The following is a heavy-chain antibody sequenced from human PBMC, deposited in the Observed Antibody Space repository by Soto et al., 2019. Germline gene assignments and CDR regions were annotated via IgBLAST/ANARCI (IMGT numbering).Heavy chain of an antibody. CDR2: IYYSGST. CDR3: ARSNSSGWYFDY. J-gene: IGHJ4*02. Sequence: SEPLSLTCTVSGGSISSGDYYWSWIRQPPGKGLEWIGYIYYSGSTYYNPSLKSRVTISVDTSKNQFSLKLSSVTAADTAVYYCARSNSSGWYFDYWGQGTLVTV. V-gene: IGHV4-30-4*01. CDR1: GGSISSGDYY. D-gene: IGHD6-19*01.